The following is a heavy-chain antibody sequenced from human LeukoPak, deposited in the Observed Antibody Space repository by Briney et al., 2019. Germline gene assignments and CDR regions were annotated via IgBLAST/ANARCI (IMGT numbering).Heavy chain of an antibody. CDR2: ISGGGGST. J-gene: IGHJ4*02. CDR1: GFTFSSYA. V-gene: IGHV3-23*01. CDR3: AKDGAGGGDPPWGDYFDY. Sequence: GGSLRLSCAASGFTFSSYAMSWVRQAPGKGLEWVSAISGGGGSTYYADSVKGRFTIFRDNSKNTLYLQMNSLRAEDTAVYYCAKDGAGGGDPPWGDYFDYWGQGTLVTVSS. D-gene: IGHD2-21*01.